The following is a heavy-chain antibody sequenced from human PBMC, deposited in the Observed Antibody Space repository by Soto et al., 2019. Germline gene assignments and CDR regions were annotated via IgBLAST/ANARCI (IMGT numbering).Heavy chain of an antibody. D-gene: IGHD6-6*01. CDR3: ARRGYSSSPGGWFDP. V-gene: IGHV4-34*01. CDR1: GGSFSGYY. Sequence: SETLSLTCAVYGGSFSGYYWSWIRQPPGKGLEWIGEINHSGSTNYNPSLKSRVTISVDTSKNQFSLKLSSVTAADTAVYYCARRGYSSSPGGWFDPWGQGTLVTVSS. CDR2: INHSGST. J-gene: IGHJ5*02.